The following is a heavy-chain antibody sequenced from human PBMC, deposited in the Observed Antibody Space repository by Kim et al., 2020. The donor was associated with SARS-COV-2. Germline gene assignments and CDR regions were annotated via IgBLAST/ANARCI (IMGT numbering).Heavy chain of an antibody. J-gene: IGHJ5*02. V-gene: IGHV3-23*01. CDR1: GFTFNKYA. CDR2: VTSSTTGT. Sequence: GGSLRLSCAASGFTFNKYAMTWVRQAPGKGLEWVSTVTSSTTGTFYADSVKGRFTISRDDSKNTLYLQMNSLRVEDTAIYYCANPRVLSWGPGTQATGS. CDR3: ANPRVLS.